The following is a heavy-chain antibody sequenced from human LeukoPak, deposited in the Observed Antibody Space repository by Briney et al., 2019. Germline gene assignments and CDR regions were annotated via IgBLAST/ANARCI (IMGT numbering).Heavy chain of an antibody. D-gene: IGHD5-18*01. CDR2: IYYSGST. Sequence: SSETLSLTCTVSGGSISSYYWSWIRQPPGKGLEWIGYIYYSGSTNYNPSLKSRGTISVDTSKNQFSLKLSSVTAADTAVYYCARDAGYSYATLDYWGQGSLVTVSS. V-gene: IGHV4-59*01. CDR1: GGSISSYY. J-gene: IGHJ4*02. CDR3: ARDAGYSYATLDY.